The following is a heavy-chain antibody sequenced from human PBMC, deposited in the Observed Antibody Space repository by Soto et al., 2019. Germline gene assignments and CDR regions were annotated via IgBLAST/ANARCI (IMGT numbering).Heavy chain of an antibody. CDR1: GGSISSYY. D-gene: IGHD1-26*01. CDR2: TYYSGST. J-gene: IGHJ4*02. CDR3: ARRYGGNFDY. V-gene: IGHV4-59*01. Sequence: SETLSLTCTVSGGSISSYYWSWIRQPPGKGLEWIGYTYYSGSTNYNPSLKSRVTISVDTSKNQFSLKLTSVTAADTAVYYCARRYGGNFDYWGQGTLVTV.